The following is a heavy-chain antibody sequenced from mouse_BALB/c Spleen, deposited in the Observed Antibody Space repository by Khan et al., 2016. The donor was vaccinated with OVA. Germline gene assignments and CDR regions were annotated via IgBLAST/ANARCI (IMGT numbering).Heavy chain of an antibody. CDR3: ARSNYYGRGLYAMDY. CDR1: GYTFTSYW. D-gene: IGHD1-1*01. CDR2: ISPGSGSA. J-gene: IGHJ4*01. V-gene: IGHV1S41*01. Sequence: DLVKPGASVRLSCKASGYTFTSYWINWIKQRPGQGLEWIGQISPGSGSAYYNGIFTVKATLTVDTSSTTAYIQLSSLSSEDSAVYFCARSNYYGRGLYAMDYWGQRTSVTVSS.